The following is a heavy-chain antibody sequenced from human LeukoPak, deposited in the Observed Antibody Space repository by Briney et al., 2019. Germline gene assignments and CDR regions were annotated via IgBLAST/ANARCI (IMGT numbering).Heavy chain of an antibody. CDR1: GFTFSSYW. J-gene: IGHJ4*02. V-gene: IGHV3-7*03. Sequence: GGSLRLSCAGSGFTFSSYWMSWVRQAPGKGLEWVANIKQDGSEKYYVDSVKGRFTISRDNAKNSLYLQMNSLRAEDTAVYYCAREDGYNSDYWGQGTLVTVSS. CDR3: AREDGYNSDY. CDR2: IKQDGSEK. D-gene: IGHD5-24*01.